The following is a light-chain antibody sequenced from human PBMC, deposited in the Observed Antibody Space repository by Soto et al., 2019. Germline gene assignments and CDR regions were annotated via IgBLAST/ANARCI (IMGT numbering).Light chain of an antibody. CDR3: QQYASSPGT. CDR2: GTS. J-gene: IGKJ1*01. V-gene: IGKV3-20*01. Sequence: EIVLTQSPGTLSLAPGEGATLSCRASQSVKSSYLAWYQQKPGQAPRLLIFGTSNRATGIPDRFRGGGSGTDFTLTISSLEPEDFAVYYCQQYASSPGTFGQGTKVDI. CDR1: QSVKSSY.